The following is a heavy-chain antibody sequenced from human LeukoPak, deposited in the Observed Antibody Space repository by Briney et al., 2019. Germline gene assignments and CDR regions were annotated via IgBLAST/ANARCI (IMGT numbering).Heavy chain of an antibody. D-gene: IGHD6-13*01. J-gene: IGHJ4*02. CDR1: GFTFSGSA. V-gene: IGHV3-73*01. CDR3: TRLGEYTSSWDEY. CDR2: IRSKANSYAT. Sequence: TGGSLKLSCAASGFTFSGSAIHWVRQASGKGLEWVGRIRSKANSYATGVAASVKGRFTVSRDDSKNTAYLQMNSLKTEDTAVYYCTRLGEYTSSWDEYWGQGNLVTVSS.